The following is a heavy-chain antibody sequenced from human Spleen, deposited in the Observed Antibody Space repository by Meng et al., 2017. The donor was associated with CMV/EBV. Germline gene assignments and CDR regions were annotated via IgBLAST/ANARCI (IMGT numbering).Heavy chain of an antibody. CDR3: SRHPLDFYSGDYLGTFDH. CDR2: IYPGDSET. CDR1: GYTFTTYY. V-gene: IGHV5-51*01. D-gene: IGHD3-3*01. J-gene: IGHJ3*01. Sequence: GGSLRLSCQSFGYTFTTYYIAWVRQMPGKSLEWIGIIYPGDSETTYNPSLQGQVTISVDKSINTAYLQWSSLQASDTGMYYCSRHPLDFYSGDYLGTFDHWGQGTMVTVSS.